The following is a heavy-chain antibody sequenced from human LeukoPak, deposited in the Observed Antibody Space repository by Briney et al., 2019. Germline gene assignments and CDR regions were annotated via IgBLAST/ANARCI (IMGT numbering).Heavy chain of an antibody. J-gene: IGHJ4*02. Sequence: GGSLRLSCAVSGFTFSSYGMHWVRQAPGKGLEWVAVISYDGSNKYYADSVKGRFTISRDNSKNTLYLQMNSLRAEDTAVYYCAKDPYYGSGRYFDYWGQGTLVTVSS. CDR1: GFTFSSYG. CDR3: AKDPYYGSGRYFDY. D-gene: IGHD3-10*01. V-gene: IGHV3-30*18. CDR2: ISYDGSNK.